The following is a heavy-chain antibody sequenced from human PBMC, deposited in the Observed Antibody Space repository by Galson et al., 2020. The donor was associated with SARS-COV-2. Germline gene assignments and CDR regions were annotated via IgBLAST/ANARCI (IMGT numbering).Heavy chain of an antibody. D-gene: IGHD3-10*01. CDR3: TKDLRDEKGNYYFNGMDV. CDR1: GFTFSDYA. CDR2: ISGSGSGETT. V-gene: IGHV3-23*01. J-gene: IGHJ6*02. Sequence: GGSLRLSCAASGFTFSDYAMSWVRQAPGKGLEWVSAISGSGSGETTYYADSMKGRFTISRDNSKNTLYLQMNSLRAEDTAVYYCTKDLRDEKGNYYFNGMDVWGQGTTVTVSS.